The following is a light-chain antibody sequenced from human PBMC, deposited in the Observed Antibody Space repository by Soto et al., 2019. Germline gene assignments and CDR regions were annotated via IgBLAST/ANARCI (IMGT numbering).Light chain of an antibody. CDR2: DVS. V-gene: IGLV2-14*01. Sequence: QSALTQPASVSGSPGQSITVSCIGTSSDVGGYNYVSWYQQHPGKAPKLMIHDVSDRPSGVSNRFSGSKSGNTASLTISGLQAEDEAYYYCSSYASSHTPVLDGGTKLTVL. CDR3: SSYASSHTPV. J-gene: IGLJ2*01. CDR1: SSDVGGYNY.